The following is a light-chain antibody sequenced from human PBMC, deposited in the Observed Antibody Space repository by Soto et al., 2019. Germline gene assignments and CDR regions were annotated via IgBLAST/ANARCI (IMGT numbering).Light chain of an antibody. CDR2: GAS. J-gene: IGKJ5*01. CDR1: QSVNSN. CDR3: QQYGGSPIT. Sequence: VVAESPATLSVSPGERATLSCRASQSVNSNLAWYQQKVGQAPRLLIYGASTRATGIPARFSGSGSGTDFTLTLSRLEPEASASYYCQQYGGSPITFGQGTRLEIK. V-gene: IGKV3-20*01.